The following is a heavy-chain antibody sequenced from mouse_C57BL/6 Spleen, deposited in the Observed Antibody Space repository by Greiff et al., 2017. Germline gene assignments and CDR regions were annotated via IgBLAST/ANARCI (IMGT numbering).Heavy chain of an antibody. CDR2: IHPGDGDT. J-gene: IGHJ2*01. V-gene: IGHV1-80*01. CDR1: GYAFSSYC. CDR3: ARTPTVVPYFDY. Sequence: QVQLQQSGAELVKPGASVKISCKASGYAFSSYCMNWVKQRPGKGLEWIGQIHPGDGDTNYNGKFKGKATLTADKSSSTAYMQLSRLTSEDSAVYFCARTPTVVPYFDYWGQGTTLTVSS. D-gene: IGHD1-1*01.